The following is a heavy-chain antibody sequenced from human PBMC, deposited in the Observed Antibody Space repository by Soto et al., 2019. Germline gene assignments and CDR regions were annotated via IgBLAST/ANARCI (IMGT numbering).Heavy chain of an antibody. CDR3: ARDCLIYGGNSPLDF. Sequence: QVQLVESGGGVGQPGRSLRLSCAASGFAFSSFAMHWVRQAPGKGLEWVAFISNDGSNKYYADSVKGRFTISRDNSKNTLYLQMNILRAEDTTVYYCARDCLIYGGNSPLDFWGQGTLVTVSS. J-gene: IGHJ4*02. CDR1: GFAFSSFA. CDR2: ISNDGSNK. D-gene: IGHD4-17*01. V-gene: IGHV3-30-3*01.